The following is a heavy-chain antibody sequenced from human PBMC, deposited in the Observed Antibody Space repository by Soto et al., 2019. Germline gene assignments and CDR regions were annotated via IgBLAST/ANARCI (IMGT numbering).Heavy chain of an antibody. CDR1: GGSISSSSYY. CDR3: VRSCYSCYYYGMDV. V-gene: IGHV4-39*01. D-gene: IGHD2-15*01. CDR2: IYYSGST. J-gene: IGHJ6*02. Sequence: PSETLSLTCTVSGGSISSSSYYWGWIRQPPGKGLEWIGSIYYSGSTYYNPSLKSRVTISVDTSKNQFSLKLSSVTAADTAVYYCVRSCYSCYYYGMDVWGQGTTVTVSS.